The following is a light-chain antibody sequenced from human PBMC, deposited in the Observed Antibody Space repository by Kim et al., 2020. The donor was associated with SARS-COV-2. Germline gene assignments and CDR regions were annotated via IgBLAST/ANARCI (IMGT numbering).Light chain of an antibody. J-gene: IGLJ3*02. Sequence: GQPITSSCTGTNSDIGGHNSASWYQQYPGTAPKLLIYDVTRRASGISNRFSGSKSGNTASLTITGLQTEDEADYYCSSYTTSTTWVFGGGTKLTVL. V-gene: IGLV2-14*03. CDR2: DVT. CDR1: NSDIGGHNS. CDR3: SSYTTSTTWV.